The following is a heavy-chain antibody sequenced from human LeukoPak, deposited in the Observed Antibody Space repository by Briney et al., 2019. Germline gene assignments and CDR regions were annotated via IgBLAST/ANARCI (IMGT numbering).Heavy chain of an antibody. J-gene: IGHJ4*02. CDR2: ISYDGSNK. Sequence: GGSLRLSCAASGFTFSSYGMHWVRQAPGKGLEWVAVISYDGSNKYYADSVKGRFTISRDNSKNTLYLQMNSLRAEDTAVYYCAKDPVSDYWGQGTLVTVSS. D-gene: IGHD2-8*01. CDR3: AKDPVSDY. V-gene: IGHV3-30*18. CDR1: GFTFSSYG.